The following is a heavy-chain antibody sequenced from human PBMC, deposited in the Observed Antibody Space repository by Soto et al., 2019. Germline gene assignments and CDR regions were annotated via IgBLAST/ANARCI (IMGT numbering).Heavy chain of an antibody. D-gene: IGHD3-10*01. J-gene: IGHJ4*02. CDR1: GASVVNGNW. V-gene: IGHV4-4*02. Sequence: QVQLQESGPGLVRPSGTLSLTCSVSGASVVNGNWWSWVRQSPGKGLEWIGEVSLAGRNHYNPSLQSRVTISLDESKNQFSLILTSVTVADAAIDYCARGFPYWLPTFDWGRGTVVTVS. CDR2: VSLAGRN. CDR3: ARGFPYWLPTFD.